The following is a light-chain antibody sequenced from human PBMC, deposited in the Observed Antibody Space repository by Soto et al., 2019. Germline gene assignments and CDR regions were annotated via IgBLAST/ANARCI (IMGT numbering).Light chain of an antibody. J-gene: IGLJ2*01. CDR3: SSYAGSSTFV. Sequence: QSALTQPASVSGSPGQSITISCTGTSCDVGRYNLVSWYQQHPGKAPKLMIYEGTERPSGVSNRFSASKSANTASLTISRLQAEDEDHYHCSSYAGSSTFVFGGGTKVTVL. CDR2: EGT. CDR1: SCDVGRYNL. V-gene: IGLV2-23*01.